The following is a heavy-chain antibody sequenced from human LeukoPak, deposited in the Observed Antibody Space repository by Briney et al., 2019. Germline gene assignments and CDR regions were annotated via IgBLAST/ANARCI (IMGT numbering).Heavy chain of an antibody. CDR1: GGSISSSSYY. CDR2: IYYSGST. V-gene: IGHV4-39*07. CDR3: ARAGYSSSLEPTFDY. Sequence: PSETLSLTCTVSGGSISSSSYYWGWIRQPPGKGLEWIGSIYYSGSTYYNPSLKSRVTISVDTSKNQFSLKLSSVTAADTAVYYCARAGYSSSLEPTFDYWGQGTLVTVSS. D-gene: IGHD6-6*01. J-gene: IGHJ4*02.